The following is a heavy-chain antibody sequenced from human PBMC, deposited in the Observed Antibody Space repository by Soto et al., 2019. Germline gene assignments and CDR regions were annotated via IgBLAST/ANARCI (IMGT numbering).Heavy chain of an antibody. D-gene: IGHD2-2*01. V-gene: IGHV4-31*03. CDR1: GDAIYIGGYY. CDR2: IYHTGKT. Sequence: TSETLSLTCTVSGDAIYIGGYYWTWIRQHPGKGLEWIGYIYHTGKTYYNPSLESRVTMSVDTSKNQFSLKLASVTAADTAVYYCAIDGRSTANCIDSWCKGTLVTVS. J-gene: IGHJ5*01. CDR3: AIDGRSTANCIDS.